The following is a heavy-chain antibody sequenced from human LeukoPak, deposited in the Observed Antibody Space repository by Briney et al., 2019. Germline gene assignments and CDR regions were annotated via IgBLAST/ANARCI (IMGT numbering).Heavy chain of an antibody. CDR2: VYYSGST. J-gene: IGHJ4*02. Sequence: SETLSLTCVVSGGSVSGYYGGWIRQPPGGGLEGIGYVYYSGSTNYNPSFKSRITISVDTSRNQFSLQLSSVTAADTAVYYCASVRRDGYMGVDYWGQGTLVTVSS. V-gene: IGHV4-59*02. D-gene: IGHD5-24*01. CDR3: ASVRRDGYMGVDY. CDR1: GGSVSGYY.